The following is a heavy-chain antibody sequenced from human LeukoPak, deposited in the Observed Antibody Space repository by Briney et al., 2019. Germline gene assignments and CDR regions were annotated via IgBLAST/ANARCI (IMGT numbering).Heavy chain of an antibody. CDR1: CGSITTTNY. D-gene: IGHD2-15*01. Sequence: SGTLSLTCGVSCGSITTTNYWSWVRQSPGRGLEWIGEISLSGYTGLNPSLRGRVTMSLDESKNHLSLTLTSVTAADTAIYYCSRESGPYSPFGHWGQGILVTVTT. CDR3: SRESGPYSPFGH. J-gene: IGHJ4*02. CDR2: ISLSGYT. V-gene: IGHV4-4*02.